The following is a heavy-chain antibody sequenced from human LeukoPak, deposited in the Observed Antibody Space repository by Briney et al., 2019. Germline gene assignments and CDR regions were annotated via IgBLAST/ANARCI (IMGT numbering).Heavy chain of an antibody. CDR1: GYTFTNYD. D-gene: IGHD6-13*01. Sequence: ASVKVSCKASGYTFTNYDINWVRQATGQGLEWMGWRNPNSGRTGFAQKFQGRLTMTADTSISTAYMELSSLTSDDTAVYYCARAPVSTHGMDVWGQGTTVTVSS. CDR3: ARAPVSTHGMDV. J-gene: IGHJ6*02. CDR2: RNPNSGRT. V-gene: IGHV1-8*01.